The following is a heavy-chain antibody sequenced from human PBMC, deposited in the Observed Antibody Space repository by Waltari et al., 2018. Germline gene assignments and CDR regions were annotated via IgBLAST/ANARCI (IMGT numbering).Heavy chain of an antibody. J-gene: IGHJ4*02. V-gene: IGHV3-73*02. CDR1: GFTFSGSA. D-gene: IGHD6-19*01. CDR2: IRSKANSYAT. CDR3: TRLVAVAGTSK. Sequence: EVQLVESGGGLVQPGGSLKLSCAASGFTFSGSAMHWVRQASGKGLEWVGRIRSKANSYATAYAASVKGRFTISRDDSKNTAYLQMNSLKTEDTAVYYCTRLVAVAGTSKWGQGTLVTVSS.